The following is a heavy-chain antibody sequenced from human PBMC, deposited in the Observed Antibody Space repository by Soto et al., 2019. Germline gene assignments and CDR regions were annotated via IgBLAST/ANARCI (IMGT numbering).Heavy chain of an antibody. V-gene: IGHV3-23*01. J-gene: IGHJ4*02. CDR3: ARVGVEGLYCTNGVCQYYFDF. Sequence: EVQLLGSGGGLVQPGGSLRLSCAASGFTFDNYAMSWVRQAPGKGLEWVSAISESGGTSKYADSVKGRFTISRDNSKNTLYLQMTSLGAGDTAVYYCARVGVEGLYCTNGVCQYYFDFWGQGTLVTVSS. CDR2: ISESGGTS. CDR1: GFTFDNYA. D-gene: IGHD2-8*01.